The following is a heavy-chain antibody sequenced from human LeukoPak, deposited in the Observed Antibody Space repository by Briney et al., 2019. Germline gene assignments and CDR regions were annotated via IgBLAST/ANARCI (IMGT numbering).Heavy chain of an antibody. CDR1: GFTFSSYG. CDR2: IRYDGSNK. D-gene: IGHD3-22*01. V-gene: IGHV3-30*02. CDR3: ARDYAMMVDY. Sequence: GGSLRLSCAASGFTFSSYGMHWVRQAPGKGLEWVAFIRYDGSNKYYADSVKGRFTISRDNAKNLLFLQVSSLRAEDTAVYYCARDYAMMVDYWGQGTLVTISS. J-gene: IGHJ4*02.